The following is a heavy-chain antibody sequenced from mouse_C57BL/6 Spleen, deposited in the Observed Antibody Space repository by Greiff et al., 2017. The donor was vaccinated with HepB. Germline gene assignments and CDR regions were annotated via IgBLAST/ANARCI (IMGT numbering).Heavy chain of an antibody. CDR2: IDPENGDT. CDR1: GFNIKDDY. V-gene: IGHV14-4*01. D-gene: IGHD2-3*01. CDR3: TSDGYSPFAY. J-gene: IGHJ3*01. Sequence: VQLQQSGAELVRPGASVKLSCTASGFNIKDDYMHWVKQRPEQGLEWIGWIDPENGDTEYASKFQGKATITADTSSNTAYLQLSSLTSEDTAVYYCTSDGYSPFAYGGQGTLVTVSA.